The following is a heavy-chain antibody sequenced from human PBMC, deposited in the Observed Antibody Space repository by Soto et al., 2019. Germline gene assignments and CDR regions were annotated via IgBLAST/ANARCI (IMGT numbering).Heavy chain of an antibody. CDR3: ARGGVGPFNFDY. J-gene: IGHJ4*02. Sequence: PVGSLRLSCAGSGFTFSNAWMSWVRQAPGKGLEWVARIKSKTDGGTTDYAAPVKGRFTISRDDSKNTLYLQMNSLRAEDTAVYYCARGGVGPFNFDYWGQGTLVTVSS. CDR1: GFTFSNAW. CDR2: IKSKTDGGTT. V-gene: IGHV3-15*01. D-gene: IGHD1-26*01.